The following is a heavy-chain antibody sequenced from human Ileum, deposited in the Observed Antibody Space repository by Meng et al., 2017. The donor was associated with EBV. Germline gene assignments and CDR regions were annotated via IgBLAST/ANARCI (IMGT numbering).Heavy chain of an antibody. CDR2: IIPALGTP. D-gene: IGHD3-10*01. Sequence: QVELVQSGPGVKKPWSSVKVSCKSSGSTFSVYGITWVRQAPGQGLEWMGGIIPALGTPKYARKFQDRLTIIADKSTSTGYMELHSLTSNDTAVYFCARGTGADYWGQGTLVTVSS. J-gene: IGHJ4*02. CDR1: GSTFSVYG. CDR3: ARGTGADY. V-gene: IGHV1-69*06.